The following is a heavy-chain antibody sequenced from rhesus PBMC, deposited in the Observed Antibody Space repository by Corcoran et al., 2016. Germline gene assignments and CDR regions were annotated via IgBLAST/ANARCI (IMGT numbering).Heavy chain of an antibody. J-gene: IGHJ4*01. CDR3: ARTEYLDWERPKTFFDY. V-gene: IGHV2-174*01. CDR2: IYWDDDK. Sequence: QVTLKESGPALVKPTQTLTLTCTFSGFSLSTSGMGVGWIRQPPGKALEWLALIYWDDDKYYSTSLKSRLTISKDTSKNQVVLTMTNMDPVDTATYYCARTEYLDWERPKTFFDYWGQGVLVTVSS. CDR1: GFSLSTSGMG. D-gene: IGHD3-3*01.